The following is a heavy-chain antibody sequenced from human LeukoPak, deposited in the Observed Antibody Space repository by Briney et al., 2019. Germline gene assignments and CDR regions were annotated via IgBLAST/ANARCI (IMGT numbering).Heavy chain of an antibody. J-gene: IGHJ6*02. CDR1: GYSFTSYW. V-gene: IGHV5-51*01. Sequence: GESLKISCKGSGYSFTSYWIGWVRQMPGKGLEWMGISYPGDSDTRYSPSFQGQVTISADKSISTAYLQWSSLKASDTAMYYCARLYGDYVMGRYGMDVWGQGTTVSVSS. D-gene: IGHD4-17*01. CDR2: SYPGDSDT. CDR3: ARLYGDYVMGRYGMDV.